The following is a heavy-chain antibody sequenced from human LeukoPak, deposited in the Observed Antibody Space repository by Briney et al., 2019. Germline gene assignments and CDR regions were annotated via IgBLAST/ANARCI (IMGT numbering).Heavy chain of an antibody. Sequence: PGGSLRLSCAASGFTVSSNYMSWVRQAPGKGLEWVSVIYSGGSTYYADSVKGRFTISRDNSKNTLYLQMNSLRAEDTAVYYCARHEAPLQPPDYWGQGTLVTVSS. V-gene: IGHV3-53*01. D-gene: IGHD1-1*01. CDR1: GFTVSSNY. J-gene: IGHJ4*02. CDR2: IYSGGST. CDR3: ARHEAPLQPPDY.